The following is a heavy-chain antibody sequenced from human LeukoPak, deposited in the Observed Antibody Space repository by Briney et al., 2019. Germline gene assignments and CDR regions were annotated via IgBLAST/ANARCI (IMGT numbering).Heavy chain of an antibody. V-gene: IGHV4-34*01. CDR2: INHSGST. CDR1: GGSFSGYY. Sequence: SETLSLTCAVYGGSFSGYYWSWIRQPPGKGLEWIGEINHSGSTNYNPSLKSRVTISVDTPKNQFSLKLSSVTAADTAVYYCARTIVGPGTSYFDQWGQGTLVTVS. J-gene: IGHJ4*02. D-gene: IGHD2-21*01. CDR3: ARTIVGPGTSYFDQ.